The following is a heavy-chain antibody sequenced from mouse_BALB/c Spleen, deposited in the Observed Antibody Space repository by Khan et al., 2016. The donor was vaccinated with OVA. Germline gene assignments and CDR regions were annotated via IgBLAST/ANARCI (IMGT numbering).Heavy chain of an antibody. V-gene: IGHV5-6*01. J-gene: IGHJ2*01. CDR1: GFTFSNYG. Sequence: EVELVESGGDLVKPGGSLKFSCAASGFTFSNYGMSWVRQTPDKRLEWVASISSGGSYTYYPDSVKGRFTISRDTAEHTLYLQTSSLKSEDTAIYFCSRPPGYYASNSYVDNWGQGTTLTVS. D-gene: IGHD1-1*01. CDR3: SRPPGYYASNSYVDN. CDR2: ISSGGSYT.